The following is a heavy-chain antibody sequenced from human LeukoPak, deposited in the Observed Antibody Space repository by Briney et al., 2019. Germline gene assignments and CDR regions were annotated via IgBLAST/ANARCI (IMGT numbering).Heavy chain of an antibody. CDR3: ARDSNIARFYW. CDR2: IWIGSMSYSGST. J-gene: IGHJ4*02. Sequence: GSLRLSCAVSGFTFSNAWMSWVRQAPGKGPEWIGSIWIGSMSYSGSTYYNPSLKSRVTIVDTSKNQFSLKMSSVTAADTAVYYCARDSNIARFYWWGQGTLVTVSS. CDR1: GFTFSNAW. V-gene: IGHV4-4*02. D-gene: IGHD2/OR15-2a*01.